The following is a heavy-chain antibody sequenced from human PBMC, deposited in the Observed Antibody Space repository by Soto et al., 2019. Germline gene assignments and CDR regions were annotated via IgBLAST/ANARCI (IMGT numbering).Heavy chain of an antibody. Sequence: QVQLQQWGAGLLKPSETLSLTCAVYGGSVSVPNYYWSWIRQPPGKGLECIGEMSHSGGSHFNPSLKSRVTISVDTSTNQFSVKMSAVTAADTALYYCARVQRGTATTVVDAFDIWGPGTMVIVSP. V-gene: IGHV4-34*01. J-gene: IGHJ3*02. CDR3: ARVQRGTATTVVDAFDI. CDR1: GGSVSVPNYY. CDR2: MSHSGGS. D-gene: IGHD1-1*01.